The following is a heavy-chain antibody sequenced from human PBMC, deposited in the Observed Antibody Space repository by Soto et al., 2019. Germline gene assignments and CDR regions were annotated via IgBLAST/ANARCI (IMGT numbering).Heavy chain of an antibody. V-gene: IGHV3-13*01. Sequence: LILSCAASGFTFSSYDMHCVRQATGKGLEWVSAIRTAGDTYYLGSVKGRFTISRENAKNSLYLQMNSLRAEDTAVYYCARDRSRGWFDPWGQGTLVTVSS. CDR1: GFTFSSYD. J-gene: IGHJ5*02. CDR2: IRTAGDT. CDR3: ARDRSRGWFDP.